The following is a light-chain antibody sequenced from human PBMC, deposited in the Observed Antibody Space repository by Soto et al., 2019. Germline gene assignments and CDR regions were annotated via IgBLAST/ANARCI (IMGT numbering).Light chain of an antibody. Sequence: EIVMTQSPATLSVSPGERATLSCRASQSVSSNLAWYQQKPGQAPRLLIYGASTRATGIPARFSGSGSGTEFTLTISSLQSEDFAVHYCQQYNNWPPRGTFGQGTKVEIK. CDR3: QQYNNWPPRGT. J-gene: IGKJ1*01. CDR2: GAS. CDR1: QSVSSN. V-gene: IGKV3-15*01.